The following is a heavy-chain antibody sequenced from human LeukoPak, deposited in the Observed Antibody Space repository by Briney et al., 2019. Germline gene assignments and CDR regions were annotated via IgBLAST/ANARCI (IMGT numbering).Heavy chain of an antibody. CDR1: GDSVSSYRAA. D-gene: IGHD5-12*01. CDR2: TYYRSKWYN. J-gene: IGHJ4*02. V-gene: IGHV6-1*01. CDR3: ARALGNDFDY. Sequence: SQTLSLTFAISGDSVSSYRAAWNWIRQSPSRGLEWLGRTYYRSKWYNDYAVSVKSRITIKPDTSKNQFSLQLSSVTPEDTAVYYCARALGNDFDYWGQGTLVTASS.